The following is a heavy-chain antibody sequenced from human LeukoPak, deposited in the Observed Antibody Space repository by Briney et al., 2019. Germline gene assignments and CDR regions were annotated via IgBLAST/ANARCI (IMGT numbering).Heavy chain of an antibody. CDR3: ARDVRVWGSSPPARAAFDI. V-gene: IGHV4-59*01. Sequence: SETLSLTCTVSGGSISSYYWSWIRQPPGKGLEWIGYIYYSGSTNYNPSLKSRVTISVDTSKNQFSLKLSSVTAAHTAVYYCARDVRVWGSSPPARAAFDIWGQGTMVTVSS. CDR2: IYYSGST. J-gene: IGHJ3*02. CDR1: GGSISSYY. D-gene: IGHD3-16*01.